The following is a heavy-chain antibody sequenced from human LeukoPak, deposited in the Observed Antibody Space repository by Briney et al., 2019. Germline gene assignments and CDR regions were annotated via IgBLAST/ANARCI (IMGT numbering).Heavy chain of an antibody. CDR1: GFTFSSYS. CDR3: AKEIKQLWFGERHRVLLFDY. Sequence: GGSLRLSCAASGFTFSSYSMNWVRQAPGKGLEWVSYISSVSSTTYYADSVKGRFTISRDNSKNTLYLQMNSLRAEDTAVYYCAKEIKQLWFGERHRVLLFDYWGQGTLVTVSS. CDR2: ISSVSSTT. V-gene: IGHV3-48*01. J-gene: IGHJ4*02. D-gene: IGHD3-10*01.